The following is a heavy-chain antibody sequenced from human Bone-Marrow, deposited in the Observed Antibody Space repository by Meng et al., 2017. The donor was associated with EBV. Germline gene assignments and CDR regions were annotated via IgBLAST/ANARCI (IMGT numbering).Heavy chain of an antibody. V-gene: IGHV1-69*06. J-gene: IGHJ4*02. Sequence: QVQLVQSGAEVKKPXSSVKVSCKTSGGPFNSDAISWVRQAPGQGLEWIGGLIPMLGAPNYAQKFQDRVTISADKSTSTHYMQLSSLRSDDTAVYYCASESGRGYTPDDWGRGTLVTVSS. D-gene: IGHD3-10*01. CDR2: LIPMLGAP. CDR1: GGPFNSDA. CDR3: ASESGRGYTPDD.